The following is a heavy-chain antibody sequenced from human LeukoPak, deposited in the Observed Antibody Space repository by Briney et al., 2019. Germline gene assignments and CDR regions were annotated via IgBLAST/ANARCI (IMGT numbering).Heavy chain of an antibody. D-gene: IGHD4-11*01. J-gene: IGHJ4*02. CDR1: GFTFSSYS. Sequence: GGSLRPSCAASGFTFSSYSMNWVRQAPGKGLEWVSSISSSSSYIYYADSVKGRFTISRDNAKNSMYLQMNSLRAEDTAVYYWAGGGVTTSFYFDYWGQGTLVTVSS. CDR3: AGGGVTTSFYFDY. V-gene: IGHV3-21*01. CDR2: ISSSSSYI.